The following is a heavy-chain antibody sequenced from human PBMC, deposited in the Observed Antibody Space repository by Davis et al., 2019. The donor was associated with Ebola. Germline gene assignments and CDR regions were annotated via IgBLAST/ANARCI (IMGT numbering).Heavy chain of an antibody. CDR3: ARDPTVSEFYYYGMDI. CDR2: ISNNGLST. Sequence: GESLKISCAASGFTFSNYAMHWVRQAPGKGLEHVSGISNNGLSTFYGNSVRGRFTISRDNSKNTLYLQLGSLRPEDTAVYYCARDPTVSEFYYYGMDIWGQGTTVTLSS. D-gene: IGHD4-11*01. J-gene: IGHJ6*02. CDR1: GFTFSNYA. V-gene: IGHV3-64*01.